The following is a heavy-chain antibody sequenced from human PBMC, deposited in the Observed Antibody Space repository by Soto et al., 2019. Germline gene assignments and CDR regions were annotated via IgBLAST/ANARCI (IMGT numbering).Heavy chain of an antibody. CDR2: ISGSGGST. Sequence: GSLRLSCAASGFTFSAFAMSWVRQAPGKGLEWVSAISGSGGSTYYADSVKGRFTISRDNSKNTLYLQMSSLRAEDTALYYCAKLGSDFLNWFDPWGQGTLVTVSS. CDR3: AKLGSDFLNWFDP. D-gene: IGHD3-16*01. CDR1: GFTFSAFA. J-gene: IGHJ5*02. V-gene: IGHV3-23*01.